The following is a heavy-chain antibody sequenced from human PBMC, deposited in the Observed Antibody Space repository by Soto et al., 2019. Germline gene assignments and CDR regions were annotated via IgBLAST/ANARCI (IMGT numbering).Heavy chain of an antibody. D-gene: IGHD1-1*01. V-gene: IGHV3-23*01. CDR2: ISSSDGTT. J-gene: IGHJ5*02. CDR1: GFTFSSSA. Sequence: EVQILESGGGLVQSGGSLRLSCAASGFTFSSSAMNWVRQAPGKGLEWVSIISSSDGTTYYADSVKGRFTISRDNSKNTLYLDMNSLRAEDTALYYCARSLNSHWKNYFDPWGQGTLVTVSS. CDR3: ARSLNSHWKNYFDP.